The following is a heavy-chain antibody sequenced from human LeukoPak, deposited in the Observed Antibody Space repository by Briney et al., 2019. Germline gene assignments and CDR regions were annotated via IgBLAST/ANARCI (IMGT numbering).Heavy chain of an antibody. D-gene: IGHD3-10*01. CDR1: GYTFTSYG. Sequence: ASVKVSCKASGYTFTSYGISWVRQAPGQGLEWMGWISAYNGNTNYAQKFQGRVTITADESTSTAYMELSSLRSEDTAVYYCASLRGYYYYYMDVWGKGTTVTVSS. V-gene: IGHV1-18*01. CDR3: ASLRGYYYYYMDV. J-gene: IGHJ6*03. CDR2: ISAYNGNT.